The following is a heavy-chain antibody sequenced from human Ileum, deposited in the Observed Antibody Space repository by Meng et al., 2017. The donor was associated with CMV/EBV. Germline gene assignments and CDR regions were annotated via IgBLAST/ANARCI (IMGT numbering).Heavy chain of an antibody. Sequence: GSLKISCAASGFTFSSYAMSWVRQAPGKGLEWVSAISGSGGSTYYEDSVKGRFTISRDNSKNTLYLQMNSLRAEDTAVYYCANFGNRYFDWLLYGGGYYYGMDVWGQGTTVTVSS. CDR2: ISGSGGST. J-gene: IGHJ6*02. CDR1: GFTFSSYA. CDR3: ANFGNRYFDWLLYGGGYYYGMDV. D-gene: IGHD3-9*01. V-gene: IGHV3-23*01.